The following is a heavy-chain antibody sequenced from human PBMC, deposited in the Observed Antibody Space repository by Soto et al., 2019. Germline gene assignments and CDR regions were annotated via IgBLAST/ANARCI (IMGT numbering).Heavy chain of an antibody. V-gene: IGHV3-33*01. CDR3: ARDRRWLQLHDAFDI. CDR1: GFTFSSYG. D-gene: IGHD5-12*01. CDR2: TWYDGSNK. J-gene: IGHJ3*02. Sequence: SLRLSCAASGFTFSSYGMHWVRQAPGKGLEWVAVTWYDGSNKYYADSVKGRFTISRDNSKNTLYLQMNSLRAEDTAVYYCARDRRWLQLHDAFDIWGQGTMVTVSS.